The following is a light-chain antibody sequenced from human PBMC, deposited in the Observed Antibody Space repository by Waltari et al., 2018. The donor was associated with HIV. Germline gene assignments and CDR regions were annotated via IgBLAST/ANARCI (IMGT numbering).Light chain of an antibody. CDR2: ENY. CDR3: RSRADNLGV. Sequence: QSVLTQPPPVSGAPGQRVTIFCTGSSSNIGAGHAVHWYQLLPGNAPKVVIFENYDLPAAVPALFSGSRSGTSPSFARKEHRAEDVGEYYCRSRADNLGVFGGGTNLSVL. CDR1: SSNIGAGHA. V-gene: IGLV1-40*01. J-gene: IGLJ3*02.